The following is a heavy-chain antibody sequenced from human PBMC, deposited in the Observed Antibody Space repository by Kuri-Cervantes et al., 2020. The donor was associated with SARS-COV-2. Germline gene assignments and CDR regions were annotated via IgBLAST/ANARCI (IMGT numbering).Heavy chain of an antibody. D-gene: IGHD3-10*01. CDR3: ARGGGDYGSGKGKKPPPRGHYYYGMDV. CDR2: INHSGST. Sequence: SQTLSLTCAVYGGSFSGYYWSWIRQPPGKGLEWIGEINHSGSTNYNPSLKSRVTISVDTSKNQFSLKLSSVTAADTAVYYCARGGGDYGSGKGKKPPPRGHYYYGMDVWGQGTTVTVSS. CDR1: GGSFSGYY. J-gene: IGHJ6*02. V-gene: IGHV4-34*01.